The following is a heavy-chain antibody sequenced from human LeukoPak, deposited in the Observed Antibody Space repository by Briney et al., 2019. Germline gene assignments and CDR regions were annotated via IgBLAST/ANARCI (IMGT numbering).Heavy chain of an antibody. D-gene: IGHD3-22*01. J-gene: IGHJ3*02. CDR3: AKHRYYYDSSGYYDDAFDI. CDR1: GFTVSSNY. V-gene: IGHV3-66*01. CDR2: IYSGGST. Sequence: TGGSLRLSCAASGFTVSSNYMSWVRQAPGKGLEWVSVIYSGGSTYYADSVKGRFTISRDNSKNTLYLQMNSLRAEDTAVYYCAKHRYYYDSSGYYDDAFDIWGQGTTVTVSS.